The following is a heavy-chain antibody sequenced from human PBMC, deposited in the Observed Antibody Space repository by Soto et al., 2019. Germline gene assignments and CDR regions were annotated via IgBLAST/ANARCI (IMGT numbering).Heavy chain of an antibody. CDR3: ARGGIFSGQQLGPDY. J-gene: IGHJ4*02. CDR1: VCTFSSYA. Sequence: QVQLVQSGAEVKKPGSSVKLSCKASVCTFSSYAISWVRQAPGQGLEWMGGIIHIFGTANYAQKFQGRVTITAGESTSTAYMELSSLRSEDTAVYYGARGGIFSGQQLGPDYWGQGALVTVSS. D-gene: IGHD6-13*01. V-gene: IGHV1-69*01. CDR2: IIHIFGTA.